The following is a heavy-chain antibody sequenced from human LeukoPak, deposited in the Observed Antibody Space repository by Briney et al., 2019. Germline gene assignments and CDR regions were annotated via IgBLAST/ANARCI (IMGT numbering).Heavy chain of an antibody. CDR3: ARDIDRVFNWFDP. CDR2: INAGNGNT. D-gene: IGHD6-13*01. Sequence: ASVNVSCKASGYIFTSYAMHWVRQAPGQRLEWMGWINAGNGNTKYSQKFQGRVTITRDTSASTVYMELSSLRSEDTAVYYCARDIDRVFNWFDPWGQGTLVTVSS. CDR1: GYIFTSYA. J-gene: IGHJ5*02. V-gene: IGHV1-3*01.